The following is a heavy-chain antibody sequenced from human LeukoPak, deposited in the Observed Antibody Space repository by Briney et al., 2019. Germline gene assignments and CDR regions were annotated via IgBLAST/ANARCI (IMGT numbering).Heavy chain of an antibody. V-gene: IGHV3-30*04. J-gene: IGHJ6*03. CDR1: GFTFSSYA. Sequence: GGSLRLSCAASGFTFSSYAMHWVRQAPGKGLEWVAVISYDGSKKYYADSVKGRVTISRDDSRDTVYLQMNSLRGEDTAVYYCARGTGFGELNFYYMDVWGRGTTVIVSS. CDR2: ISYDGSKK. D-gene: IGHD3-10*01. CDR3: ARGTGFGELNFYYMDV.